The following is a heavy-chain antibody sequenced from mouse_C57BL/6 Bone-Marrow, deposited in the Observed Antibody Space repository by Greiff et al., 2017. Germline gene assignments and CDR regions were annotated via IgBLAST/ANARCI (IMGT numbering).Heavy chain of an antibody. CDR1: GFNIKDYY. CDR2: IDPEDGET. V-gene: IGHV14-2*01. CDR3: TRSLIYYGTNY. D-gene: IGHD1-1*01. Sequence: VHVKQSGAELVKPGASVKLSCTASGFNIKDYYIHWVKQRPEQGLEWIGRIDPEDGETKYAPKFQDKATITADTSSNPADLQLSSLTSEDTAFYYCTRSLIYYGTNYWGQGTTLTVSS. J-gene: IGHJ2*01.